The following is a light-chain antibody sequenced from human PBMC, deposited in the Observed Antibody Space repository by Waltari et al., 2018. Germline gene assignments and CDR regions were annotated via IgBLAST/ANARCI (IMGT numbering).Light chain of an antibody. CDR3: QNYVRLPAT. V-gene: IGKV3-20*01. Sequence: EIMLKQSPGTLSLSPGERATLSCKASQSIRTYLTGYQQKPGQAPRLLIYHASSRATGIPDRFSGSGSGTDFRLTISRLEPEDFAVYYCQNYVRLPATFGQGTKVEIK. CDR1: QSIRTY. CDR2: HAS. J-gene: IGKJ1*01.